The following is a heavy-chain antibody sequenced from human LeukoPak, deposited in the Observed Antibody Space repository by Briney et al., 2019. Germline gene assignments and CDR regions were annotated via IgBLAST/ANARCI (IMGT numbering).Heavy chain of an antibody. CDR1: GYTFTSYG. CDR3: VRDQRVYYYYYGMDV. J-gene: IGHJ6*02. CDR2: ISAYNGNT. Sequence: ASVKVSCKASGYTFTSYGISWVRQAPGQGLEWMGWISAYNGNTNYAQKLQGRVTMTTDTSTSTAYMELRSLRSDDTAVYYCVRDQRVYYYYYGMDVWGQGTTVTVSS. V-gene: IGHV1-18*01.